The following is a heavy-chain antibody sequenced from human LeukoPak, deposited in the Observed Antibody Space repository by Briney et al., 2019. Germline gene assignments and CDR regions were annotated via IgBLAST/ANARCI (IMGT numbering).Heavy chain of an antibody. CDR3: ARGLPGYSGGDDAFDI. CDR1: SASIISYY. J-gene: IGHJ3*02. Sequence: SETLSLTCTVSSASIISYYWTWVRQPPGKGLEWIGYIYYTGSTNYNPSFKSRLTISVDTSTNQFSLRLNFVTAADTAVYYCARGLPGYSGGDDAFDIWGPGIQVIVSS. V-gene: IGHV4-59*01. D-gene: IGHD2-21*01. CDR2: IYYTGST.